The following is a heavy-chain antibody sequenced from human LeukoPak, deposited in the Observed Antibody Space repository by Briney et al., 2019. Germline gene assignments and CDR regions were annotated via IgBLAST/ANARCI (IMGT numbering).Heavy chain of an antibody. CDR2: IGGSSSAI. CDR1: GFTFSSYA. J-gene: IGHJ2*01. CDR3: AREASVGHWYFDL. D-gene: IGHD1-26*01. Sequence: GGSLRLSCAASGFTFSSYAMNWVRQAPGKGLEWVSNIGGSSSAIYNADSVKGRFTSSRDNAKNSLYLQMNSLRDEDTAVYYCAREASVGHWYFDLWGRGTLVTVSS. V-gene: IGHV3-48*02.